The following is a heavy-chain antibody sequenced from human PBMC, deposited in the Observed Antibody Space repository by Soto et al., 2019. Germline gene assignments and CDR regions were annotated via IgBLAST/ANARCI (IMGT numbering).Heavy chain of an antibody. Sequence: GGSLRLSCAASGFTFSSYAMSWVRQAPGKGLEWVSAISGSGGSTYYADSVKGRFTISRDNSKNTLYLQMNSLRAEDTAVYYCAKDHREWGIGNVDYGGQGALVTVSS. V-gene: IGHV3-23*01. CDR2: ISGSGGST. J-gene: IGHJ4*02. CDR1: GFTFSSYA. CDR3: AKDHREWGIGNVDY. D-gene: IGHD3-16*01.